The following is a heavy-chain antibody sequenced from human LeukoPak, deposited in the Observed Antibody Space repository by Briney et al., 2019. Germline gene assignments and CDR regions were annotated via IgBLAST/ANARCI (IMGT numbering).Heavy chain of an antibody. V-gene: IGHV3-43D*04. D-gene: IGHD6-19*01. CDR1: GFTFDDYA. J-gene: IGHJ6*04. CDR2: ISWDGDNT. Sequence: GGSLRLSCAASGFTFDDYAMHWVRQAPGKGLERVSLISWDGDNTYYADSVRGRFTISRDNSKKSLYLQMNSLRAEDTALYYCAKDLDVAGTINYYYYGMDVWGKGTTVTVSS. CDR3: AKDLDVAGTINYYYYGMDV.